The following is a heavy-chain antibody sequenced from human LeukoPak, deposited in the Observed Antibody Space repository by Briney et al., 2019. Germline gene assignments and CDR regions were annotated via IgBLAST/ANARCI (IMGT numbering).Heavy chain of an antibody. V-gene: IGHV4-59*01. CDR2: IYYSGST. J-gene: IGHJ6*03. Sequence: PSETLSLTCTVSGGSISSYYWSWIRQPPGKGLESIGYIYYSGSTNYNPSLKSRVTISVDTSKNQLSLKLSSVTAADTAVYYCARSRGGEQWLVSVYYYYYMDVWGKGTTVTVSS. CDR1: GGSISSYY. D-gene: IGHD6-19*01. CDR3: ARSRGGEQWLVSVYYYYYMDV.